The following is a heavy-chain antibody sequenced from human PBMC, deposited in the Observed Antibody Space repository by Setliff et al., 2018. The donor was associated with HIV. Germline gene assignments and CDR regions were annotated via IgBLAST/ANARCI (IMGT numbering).Heavy chain of an antibody. J-gene: IGHJ5*02. CDR1: GGTFSSYV. V-gene: IGHV1-69*05. D-gene: IGHD2-15*01. Sequence: KVSCKASGGTFSSYVISWVRQAPGQGPEWMGGIIPMYGVANYAQKFQGRVTITTDESTSTAYMELSSLRSEDTAVYYCALPYCGGGNCWSSASLPPAGWFDPWGQGTLVTVS. CDR3: ALPYCGGGNCWSSASLPPAGWFDP. CDR2: IIPMYGVA.